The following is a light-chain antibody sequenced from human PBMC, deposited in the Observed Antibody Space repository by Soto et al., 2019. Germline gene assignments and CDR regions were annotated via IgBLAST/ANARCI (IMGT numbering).Light chain of an antibody. CDR2: GAF. CDR3: QQYNNWPWT. V-gene: IGKV3-15*01. J-gene: IGKJ1*01. Sequence: EIVMTQSPATLSVSPGERATLSCRASQSVSGDLAWYQQKPGQAPRLLIYGAFTPATGIPATFSGSGSGTEFTLTINSLQSEDFAVYYCQQYNNWPWTFGQGTKVEIK. CDR1: QSVSGD.